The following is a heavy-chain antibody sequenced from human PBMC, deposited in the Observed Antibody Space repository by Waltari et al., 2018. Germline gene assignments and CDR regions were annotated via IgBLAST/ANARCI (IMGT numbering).Heavy chain of an antibody. V-gene: IGHV4-38-2*01. CDR1: GFTFSSYA. D-gene: IGHD3-16*01. Sequence: VQLLESGGGLVQPGGSLRLSCAASGFTFSSYAMSWVRQATGKGLEWIGSSYHSVRTYYTPSLKSRVTISVDTSKNQFSLKLSSVTAADTAVYYCARASGGGLPQYNWFDPWGQGTLVTVSS. J-gene: IGHJ5*02. CDR2: SYHSVRT. CDR3: ARASGGGLPQYNWFDP.